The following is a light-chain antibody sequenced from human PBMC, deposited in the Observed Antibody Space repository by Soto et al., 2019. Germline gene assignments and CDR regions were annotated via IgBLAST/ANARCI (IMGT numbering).Light chain of an antibody. V-gene: IGLV2-8*01. CDR1: SSDVGGYNY. CDR3: SSYAGGNNLYV. CDR2: EVS. J-gene: IGLJ1*01. Sequence: QSALTQRPSASGSPGQSVTISCTGTSSDVGGYNYVSWYQHHPGKAPKLVIYEVSKRPSGVPDRFSGSKSANTASLTVSGLQAVDEADYYCSSYAGGNNLYVFGTGTKVTVL.